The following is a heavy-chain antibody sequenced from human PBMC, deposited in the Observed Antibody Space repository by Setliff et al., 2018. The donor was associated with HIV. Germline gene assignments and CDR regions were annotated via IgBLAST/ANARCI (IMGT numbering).Heavy chain of an antibody. J-gene: IGHJ6*02. Sequence: PSETLSLTCSVSGGSISFYYWSWIRQPPGKGLEWMAYIFTRGSTSYNPSVQSRVTISADTSKNQFSLKLTAVTAADTAVYYCSALGDPRFLFNGIDVWGPGTSVTVSS. V-gene: IGHV4-4*09. D-gene: IGHD3-3*01. CDR3: SALGDPRFLFNGIDV. CDR2: IFTRGST. CDR1: GGSISFYY.